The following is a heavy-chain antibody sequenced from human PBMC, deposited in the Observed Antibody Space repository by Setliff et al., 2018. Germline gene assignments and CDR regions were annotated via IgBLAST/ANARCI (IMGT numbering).Heavy chain of an antibody. Sequence: ASVKVSCKASGDTFNTYTLSWVRQAPGQGLEWMGWINPNTGGTNYAQKFQGRVTLTRDTSIRTSYMELNSLRSDDTAVYYCARDLNRWFGEFAFDIWGQGTMVTVSS. CDR3: ARDLNRWFGEFAFDI. D-gene: IGHD3-10*01. CDR1: GDTFNTYT. V-gene: IGHV1-2*02. J-gene: IGHJ3*02. CDR2: INPNTGGT.